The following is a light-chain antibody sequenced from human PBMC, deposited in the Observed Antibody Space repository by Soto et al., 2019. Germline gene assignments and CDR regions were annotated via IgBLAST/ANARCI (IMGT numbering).Light chain of an antibody. CDR3: EAWDGSLNVVL. Sequence: QSVLTQPPSASGTPGQRVTISYSGSSSNIGTNTVNWYQHLPGSAPKLLIYSSDQRPSGVPDRFSGSKSGTSASLAISGLQPDVEADYYCEAWDGSLNVVLFGGGTKVTVL. J-gene: IGLJ2*01. V-gene: IGLV1-44*01. CDR2: SSD. CDR1: SSNIGTNT.